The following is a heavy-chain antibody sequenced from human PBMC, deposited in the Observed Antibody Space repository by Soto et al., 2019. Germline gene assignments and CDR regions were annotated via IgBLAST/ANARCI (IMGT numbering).Heavy chain of an antibody. CDR1: AFSFSTYA. CDR2: VSYDGNNK. Sequence: PGGSLRLSCAASAFSFSTYAMHWVRQAPDKGLEWVAVVSYDGNNKYYADSVKGRFTISRDNSKNTLYLQMNNLRPEDTAVFYCARDVGSSGSSSAFDIWGRGTMVTVSS. J-gene: IGHJ3*02. D-gene: IGHD1-26*01. V-gene: IGHV3-30*04. CDR3: ARDVGSSGSSSAFDI.